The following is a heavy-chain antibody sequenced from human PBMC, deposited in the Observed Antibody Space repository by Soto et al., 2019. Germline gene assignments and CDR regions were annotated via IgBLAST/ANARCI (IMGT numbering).Heavy chain of an antibody. CDR3: AYASSSWYDY. J-gene: IGHJ4*02. V-gene: IGHV4-31*03. D-gene: IGHD6-13*01. Sequence: SETLSLTCTVSGGSISSGGYYWSWIRQHPGKGLEWIGYIYYSGSTYYNPSLKSRVTISVDTSKNQFSLKLSSVTAADTAVYYCAYASSSWYDYWGQGTLVTVSS. CDR2: IYYSGST. CDR1: GGSISSGGYY.